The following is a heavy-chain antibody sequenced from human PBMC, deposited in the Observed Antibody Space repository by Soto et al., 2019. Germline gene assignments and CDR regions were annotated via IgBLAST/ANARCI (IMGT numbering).Heavy chain of an antibody. CDR3: ARDGGGALAYCGGDCYDWFDP. Sequence: QVQLQESGPGLVKPSQTLSLNCTVSGGSISSGGYYWSWIRQHPGKGLEWIGYIYCSGNTYYNPCHSCRVNISVDPSKNHFSLKLSSVTAAVTDVYYGARDGGGALAYCGGDCYDWFDPWGQGTLVTVSS. V-gene: IGHV4-31*03. CDR1: GGSISSGGYY. CDR2: IYCSGNT. J-gene: IGHJ5*02. D-gene: IGHD2-21*02.